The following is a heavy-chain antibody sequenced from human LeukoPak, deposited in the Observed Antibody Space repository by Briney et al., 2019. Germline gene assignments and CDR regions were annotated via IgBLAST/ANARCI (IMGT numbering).Heavy chain of an antibody. CDR2: ISAYNGNT. CDR1: GYTFTSYG. V-gene: IGHV1-18*01. J-gene: IGHJ4*02. Sequence: VASVKVSCKASGYTFTSYGISWVRQAPGQGLEWMGWISAYNGNTNYAQKLQGRVTMTTDTSTSTAYMELRSLRSDDTAVYYCARGGRYSGYEYTDYFDYWGQGTLVTVSS. CDR3: ARGGRYSGYEYTDYFDY. D-gene: IGHD5-12*01.